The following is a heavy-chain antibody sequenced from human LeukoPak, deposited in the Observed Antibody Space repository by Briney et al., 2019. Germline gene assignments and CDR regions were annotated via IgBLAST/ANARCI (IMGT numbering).Heavy chain of an antibody. V-gene: IGHV3-23*01. CDR3: AKGRQASSSWIDY. D-gene: IGHD6-13*01. Sequence: PGGSLRLSCAASGFTFSNYAMTWVRQAPGKGLEWVSAISGSGGSTYYADSVKGRFTISRDNSKNTLYLQMNSLRAEDTAVYYCAKGRQASSSWIDYWGQGTLVTVSS. CDR1: GFTFSNYA. J-gene: IGHJ4*02. CDR2: ISGSGGST.